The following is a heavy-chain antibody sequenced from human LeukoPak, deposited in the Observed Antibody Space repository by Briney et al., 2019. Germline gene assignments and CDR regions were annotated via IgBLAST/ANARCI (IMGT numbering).Heavy chain of an antibody. V-gene: IGHV4-59*11. CDR3: ARESPHRYYFDY. J-gene: IGHJ4*02. CDR1: GGSISSHY. CDR2: IYYSGST. Sequence: SETLSLTCTVSGGSISSHYWSWIRQPPGKGLEWIGYIYYSGSTNYNPSLKSRVTISVDTSKNQFSLKLSSVTAADTAVYYCARESPHRYYFDYWGQGTLATVSS.